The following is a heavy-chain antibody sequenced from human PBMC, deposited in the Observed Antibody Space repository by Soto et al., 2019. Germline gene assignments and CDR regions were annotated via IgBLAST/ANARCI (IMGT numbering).Heavy chain of an antibody. V-gene: IGHV3-23*01. Sequence: EVQLLESGGGLVQPGGSLRLSCAASGFTFSSYAMSLVRQAPGKGLEWVSAISGSGGSTYYADSVKGRFTISRDNTNNTLYLQMNSLRDEDTAGYYCAKEKWDYGSSGYYHDYWGQGTLVTVSS. CDR3: AKEKWDYGSSGYYHDY. J-gene: IGHJ4*02. D-gene: IGHD3-22*01. CDR1: GFTFSSYA. CDR2: ISGSGGST.